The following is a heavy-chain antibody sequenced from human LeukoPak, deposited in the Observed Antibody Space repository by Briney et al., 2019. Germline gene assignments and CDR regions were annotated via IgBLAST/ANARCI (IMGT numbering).Heavy chain of an antibody. J-gene: IGHJ2*01. CDR1: GYTFTGYY. D-gene: IGHD2-21*02. V-gene: IGHV1-2*02. CDR2: INPNSGGT. CDR3: ARDPPRRGGIVVVTGDL. Sequence: ASVKVSCKASGYTFTGYYMHWVRQAPGQGLEWMGWINPNSGGTNYAQKFQGRVTMTRDTSISTAYMELSRLRSDDTAVYYCARDPPRRGGIVVVTGDLWGRGTLVTVSS.